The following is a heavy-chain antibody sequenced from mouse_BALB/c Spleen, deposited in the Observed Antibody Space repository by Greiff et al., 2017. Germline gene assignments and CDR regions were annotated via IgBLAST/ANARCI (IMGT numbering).Heavy chain of an antibody. CDR1: GFTFSSYG. Sequence: EVKLVESGGDLVKPGGSLKLSCAASGFTFSSYGMSWVRQTPDKRLEWVATISSGGSYTYYPDSVKGRFTISRDNAKNTLYLQMSSLKSEDTAMYYCARGPTVVAPMDYWGQGTSVTVSS. J-gene: IGHJ4*01. D-gene: IGHD1-1*01. CDR3: ARGPTVVAPMDY. V-gene: IGHV5-6*01. CDR2: ISSGGSYT.